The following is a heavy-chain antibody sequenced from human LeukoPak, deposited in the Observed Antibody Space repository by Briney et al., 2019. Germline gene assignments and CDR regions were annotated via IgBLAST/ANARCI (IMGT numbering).Heavy chain of an antibody. CDR1: GFTFRDSA. J-gene: IGHJ3*01. CDR3: ARDIELST. CDR2: ISFSGDNT. V-gene: IGHV3-23*01. Sequence: PGGSLRLSCAASGFTFRDSAMSWVRQAPGKGLEWVSLISFSGDNTYYTHTLKGRVTISRDTSTDTLYMQMSSLRAEDTAIYYLARDIELSTWGLGTMVTVSS. D-gene: IGHD5-12*01.